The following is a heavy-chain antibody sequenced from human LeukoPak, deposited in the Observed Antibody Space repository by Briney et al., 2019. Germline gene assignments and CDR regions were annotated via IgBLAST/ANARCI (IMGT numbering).Heavy chain of an antibody. CDR3: ARSAITGHYGAFDI. CDR2: IYHSGST. J-gene: IGHJ3*02. V-gene: IGHV4-30-2*02. Sequence: SETLSLTCAVSGGSISSGGYSWSWIRQPPGKGPEWIGYIYHSGSTYYNPSLKSRVTISVDRSKNQFSLKLSSVTAADTAVYYCARSAITGHYGAFDIWGQGTMVTVSS. D-gene: IGHD1-20*01. CDR1: GGSISSGGYS.